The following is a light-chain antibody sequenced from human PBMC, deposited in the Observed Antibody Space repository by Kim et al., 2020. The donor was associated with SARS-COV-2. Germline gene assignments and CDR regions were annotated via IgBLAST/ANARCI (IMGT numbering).Light chain of an antibody. J-gene: IGLJ3*02. CDR3: QSYDSSKDCV. V-gene: IGLV6-57*03. CDR2: DDN. Sequence: KTVTLACTRSSGSIASSYVHWYQQRPGSAPSTGIYDDNERPSGVPDRFSGSIDSSSNTASLTISGLRTEDEADYYCQSYDSSKDCVFGGGTQLTVL. CDR1: SGSIASSY.